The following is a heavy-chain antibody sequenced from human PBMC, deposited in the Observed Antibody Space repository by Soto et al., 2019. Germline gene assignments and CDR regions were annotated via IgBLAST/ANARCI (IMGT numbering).Heavy chain of an antibody. J-gene: IGHJ4*02. Sequence: EVQIVESGGGLLQPGGSLRLSCAASGFSFSSYEMNWVRQAPGKGLEWVSYINSRGSSIYYADSVKGRFTISRDNAKKSLFLQMNSLRAEDTALYYCATIDYQLLRRGLDYWGQGILVTVSS. D-gene: IGHD2-2*01. CDR1: GFSFSSYE. CDR3: ATIDYQLLRRGLDY. V-gene: IGHV3-48*03. CDR2: INSRGSSI.